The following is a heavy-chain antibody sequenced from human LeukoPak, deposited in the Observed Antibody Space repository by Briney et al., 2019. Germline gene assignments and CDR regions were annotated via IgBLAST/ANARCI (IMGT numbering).Heavy chain of an antibody. J-gene: IGHJ6*03. Sequence: ASVKVSCKASGYTFTSYDINWVRQATGQGLEWMGWMNPNSGNTGYAQKFQGRVTITRNTSISTAYMELSSLRSEDTAVYYCARCSIAAAGNHDERSYYYYYYMDVWGKGTTVTVSS. CDR1: GYTFTSYD. D-gene: IGHD6-13*01. V-gene: IGHV1-8*01. CDR3: ARCSIAAAGNHDERSYYYYYYMDV. CDR2: MNPNSGNT.